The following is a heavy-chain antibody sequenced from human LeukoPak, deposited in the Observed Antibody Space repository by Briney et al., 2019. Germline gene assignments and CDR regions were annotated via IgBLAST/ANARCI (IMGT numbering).Heavy chain of an antibody. CDR2: IIPIFGTA. V-gene: IGHV1-69*13. CDR1: GGTFSSYA. D-gene: IGHD3-10*01. CDR3: ARRYYYGSGNPMSWFDP. Sequence: GASVKVSCKASGGTFSSYAISWVRQAPGHGLEWMGGIIPIFGTANYAQKFQGRVTITADESTSTAYMELSSLRSEDTAVYYCARRYYYGSGNPMSWFDPWGQGTLVTVSS. J-gene: IGHJ5*02.